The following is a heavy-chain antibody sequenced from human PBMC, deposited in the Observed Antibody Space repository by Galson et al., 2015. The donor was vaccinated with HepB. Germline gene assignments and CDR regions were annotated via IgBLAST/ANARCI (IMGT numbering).Heavy chain of an antibody. CDR1: GFTFSGSA. V-gene: IGHV3-73*01. D-gene: IGHD3-3*01. CDR2: IKSKANNYAT. J-gene: IGHJ6*03. CDR3: TRGRVLELQDYYYYHYMDV. Sequence: SLRLSCAASGFTFSGSAMYWVRQASGKGLEWVGLIKSKANNYATTYAASVKGRFTISRDDSENTAYLQMNSLKTEDTAVYYCTRGRVLELQDYYYYHYMDVWGRGTTVSVSS.